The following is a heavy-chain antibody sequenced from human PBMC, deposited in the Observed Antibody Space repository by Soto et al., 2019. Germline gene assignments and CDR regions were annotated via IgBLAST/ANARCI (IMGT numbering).Heavy chain of an antibody. V-gene: IGHV4-38-2*02. D-gene: IGHD1-26*01. CDR2: IHHSGRA. CDR1: GYSISSGYF. CDR3: ARDWRDSVTYHVFDI. J-gene: IGHJ3*02. Sequence: PSETLSLTCGVSGYSISSGYFWGWIRQPPGKGLEWIGSIHHSGRAYYNQSLKSRVTISVDTSKKQFSLKLTSVTAADTAVYYCARDWRDSVTYHVFDIRGRGTMVTVSS.